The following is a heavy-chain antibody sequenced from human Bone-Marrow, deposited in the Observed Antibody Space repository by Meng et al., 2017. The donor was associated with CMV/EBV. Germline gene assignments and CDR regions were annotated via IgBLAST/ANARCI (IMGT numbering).Heavy chain of an antibody. V-gene: IGHV3-23*01. D-gene: IGHD3-3*01. Sequence: GESLKISCAASGFTFSSYAMSWVRQAPGKGLEWVSAISGSGTNTYDADSVKGRFTISRDNSKNTLYLQMNSLRAEDTAVYYCAKAGSYDFWSGFRSHIDYWGQGTLVTVSS. CDR1: GFTFSSYA. CDR2: ISGSGTNT. CDR3: AKAGSYDFWSGFRSHIDY. J-gene: IGHJ4*02.